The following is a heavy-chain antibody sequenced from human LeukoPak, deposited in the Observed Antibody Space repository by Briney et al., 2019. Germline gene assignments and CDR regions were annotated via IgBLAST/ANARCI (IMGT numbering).Heavy chain of an antibody. V-gene: IGHV4-34*01. Sequence: SETLSLTCAVYGGSFSGYYWSWIRQPPGKGLEWIGEINHSGSTNYNPSLKSRVTISVDTSKNQFSLKLSSVTAADTAVYYCARDIYFYDSSGRRVADIAWGQGTLVTVSS. CDR2: INHSGST. CDR3: ARDIYFYDSSGRRVADIA. CDR1: GGSFSGYY. D-gene: IGHD3-22*01. J-gene: IGHJ5*02.